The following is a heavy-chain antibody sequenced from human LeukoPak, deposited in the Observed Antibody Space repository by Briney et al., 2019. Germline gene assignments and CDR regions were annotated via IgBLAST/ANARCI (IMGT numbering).Heavy chain of an antibody. V-gene: IGHV3-23*01. CDR3: ARGGSYLSAFDI. D-gene: IGHD1-26*01. CDR1: GFTFGSYG. CDR2: IIDSGGDT. Sequence: GGTLRLSCATSGFTFGSYGMSWVRQAPGKGLQWVSVIIDSGGDTYYADSVKGRFTISRDNARNTLYLLMNSLRVEDTAVYCCARGGSYLSAFDIWGQGTMVTVSS. J-gene: IGHJ3*02.